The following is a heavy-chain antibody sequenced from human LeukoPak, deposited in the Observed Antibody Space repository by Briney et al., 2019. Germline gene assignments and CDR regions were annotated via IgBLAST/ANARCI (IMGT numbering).Heavy chain of an antibody. CDR3: ARDPHYYDSSFLSLGGGYYDY. D-gene: IGHD3-22*01. CDR2: IYYSGST. V-gene: IGHV4-39*07. J-gene: IGHJ4*02. CDR1: GGSISSSSYY. Sequence: SETLSLTCTVSGGSISSSSYYWGWIRQPPGKGLEWIGSIYYSGSTYYNPSLKSRVTMTRDTSTSTVYMELSSLRSEDTAVYYCARDPHYYDSSFLSLGGGYYDYWGQGTLVTVST.